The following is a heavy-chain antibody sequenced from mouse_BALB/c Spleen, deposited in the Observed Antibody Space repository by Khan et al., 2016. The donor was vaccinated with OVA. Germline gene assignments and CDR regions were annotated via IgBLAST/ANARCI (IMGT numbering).Heavy chain of an antibody. CDR3: AMGRTY. CDR1: GYSITSDYA. V-gene: IGHV3-2*02. D-gene: IGHD4-1*01. J-gene: IGHJ3*01. CDR2: ITYSGST. Sequence: QLVQSGPGLVKPSQSLSLTCTVTGYSITSDYAWNWIRQFPGNKLEWMGYITYSGSTSYNPSLKSRISITRDTSKNQFFLQLNFVTTEDTATYYCAMGRTYWGQGTLVTVSA.